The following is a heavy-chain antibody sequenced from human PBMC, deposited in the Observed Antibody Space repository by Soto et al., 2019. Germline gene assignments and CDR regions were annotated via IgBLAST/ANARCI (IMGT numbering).Heavy chain of an antibody. CDR3: AKDRTSTTYYDYVWGSCDY. CDR2: ISYDGSKK. D-gene: IGHD3-16*01. J-gene: IGHJ4*02. V-gene: IGHV3-30*18. Sequence: QVQLVESGGGVVKPGRSLRLSCAASGFTFSSYGMHWVRQAPGKGLEWVAVISYDGSKKYYADSVKGRFTISRDNSKNTLYLQMSSRRAEDTAVYYCAKDRTSTTYYDYVWGSCDYWGQGSLVTVSS. CDR1: GFTFSSYG.